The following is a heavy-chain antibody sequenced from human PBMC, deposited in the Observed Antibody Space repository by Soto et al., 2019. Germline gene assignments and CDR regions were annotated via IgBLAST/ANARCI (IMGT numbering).Heavy chain of an antibody. CDR3: AKDSPSHVGGWELPFDY. CDR2: ISGSGGTT. CDR1: GLTFGSYA. J-gene: IGHJ4*02. D-gene: IGHD2-21*01. Sequence: EVQLLESGGDLIQPGGSLRLSCVASGLTFGSYAMSWVRQAPGKGLEWVSAISGSGGTTYYADSVRGRFTISRDNSENTLYLQMNSLRADDTAVYYCAKDSPSHVGGWELPFDYWGQGTLVTVSS. V-gene: IGHV3-23*01.